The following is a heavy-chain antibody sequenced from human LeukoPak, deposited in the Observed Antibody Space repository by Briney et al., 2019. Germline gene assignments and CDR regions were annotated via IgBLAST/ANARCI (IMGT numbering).Heavy chain of an antibody. CDR3: ARGPERAGRYEYYFDY. J-gene: IGHJ4*02. V-gene: IGHV4-39*01. D-gene: IGHD3-16*02. Sequence: SETLSLTCTVSGGSISSSSYYWGWIRQPPGKGLEWIGSIYYSGSTYYNPSLKSRVTISVDTSKNQFSLKLSSVTAADTAVYYCARGPERAGRYEYYFDYWGQGTLVTVSS. CDR2: IYYSGST. CDR1: GGSISSSSYY.